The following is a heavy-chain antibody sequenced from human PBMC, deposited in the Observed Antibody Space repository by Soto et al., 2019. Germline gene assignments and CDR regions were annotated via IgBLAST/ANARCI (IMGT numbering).Heavy chain of an antibody. CDR3: ARSQGSSTSLEIYYYYYYGMDV. CDR2: IIPISDTT. V-gene: IGHV1-69*01. CDR1: GGTFSSYA. J-gene: IGHJ6*02. D-gene: IGHD2-2*01. Sequence: QVQLVQSGAEVKKPGSSVKVSCKASGGTFSSYAISWVRQAPGQGLEWMVGIIPISDTTNYAQKFQGRLTITADESTSTAYMALSSLRSEATAVYYCARSQGSSTSLEIYYYYYYGMDVWGQGTTVTVSS.